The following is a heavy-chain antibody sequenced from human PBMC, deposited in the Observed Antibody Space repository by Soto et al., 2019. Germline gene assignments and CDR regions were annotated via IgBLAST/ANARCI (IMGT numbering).Heavy chain of an antibody. CDR3: ARGIGVAATGL. J-gene: IGHJ4*02. CDR2: INAGNGNT. V-gene: IGHV1-3*01. CDR1: GYTFTSYA. Sequence: QVHLVQSGAEVKKPGTSVKVSCKASGYTFTSYAIHWVRQAPGQRLEWMGWINAGNGNTKYSQRFQGRVTITRDTSASTAYMELSSLRSEDTALYYCARGIGVAATGLWGQGTLVTVSS. D-gene: IGHD2-15*01.